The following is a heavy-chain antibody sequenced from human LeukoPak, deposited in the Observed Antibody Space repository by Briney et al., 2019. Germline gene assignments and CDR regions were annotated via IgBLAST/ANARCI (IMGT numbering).Heavy chain of an antibody. CDR3: ARAPPTYYYDSSGYSPFDY. CDR2: IYYSGST. J-gene: IGHJ4*02. V-gene: IGHV4-31*03. D-gene: IGHD3-22*01. CDR1: GGSISSGGYY. Sequence: SQTLSLTCTVSGGSISSGGYYWSWIRQHPGKGLEWIGYIYYSGSTYYNPSLKRRVTISVDTSKNQFSLKLSSVTAADTAVYYCARAPPTYYYDSSGYSPFDYWGQGTLVTVSS.